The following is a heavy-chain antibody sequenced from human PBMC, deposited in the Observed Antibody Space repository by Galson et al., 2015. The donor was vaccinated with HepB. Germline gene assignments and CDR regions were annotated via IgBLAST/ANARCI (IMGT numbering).Heavy chain of an antibody. CDR3: AKDGIMVSNNPYQLHF. D-gene: IGHD3-3*02. CDR1: GFTFSRYA. V-gene: IGHV3-23*01. J-gene: IGHJ4*02. CDR2: ITSNGGRT. Sequence: SLRLSCAASGFTFSRYAMTWVRQAPGKGLEWISSITSNGGRTFYTNSAKGRFTISRGNSRNTVVLQLSRLRPEDTAVYYCAKDGIMVSNNPYQLHFWGQGTLVSVSS.